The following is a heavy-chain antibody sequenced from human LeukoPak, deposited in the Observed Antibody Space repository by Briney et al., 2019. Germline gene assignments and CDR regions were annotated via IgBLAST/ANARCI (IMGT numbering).Heavy chain of an antibody. D-gene: IGHD3-22*01. V-gene: IGHV4-4*07. J-gene: IGHJ4*02. CDR2: IYTSGST. CDR3: ARVNYYYDSSGYYYFDY. Sequence: SETLSLTCTVSGVSISSYYWSWIRQPAGKGLEWIGRIYTSGSTNYNPSLKSRVTMSVDTSKNQFSLKLSSVTAADTAVYYCARVNYYYDSSGYYYFDYWGQGTLVTVSS. CDR1: GVSISSYY.